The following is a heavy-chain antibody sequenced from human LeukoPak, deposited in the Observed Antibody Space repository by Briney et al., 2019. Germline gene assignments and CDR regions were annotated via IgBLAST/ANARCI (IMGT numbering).Heavy chain of an antibody. D-gene: IGHD3-22*01. CDR1: GYTFISYG. CDR3: AREGYYDSRARADWFDP. Sequence: SVKVSCKASGYTFISYGISWVRQAPGQGLEWMGRIIPILGIANYAQKFQGRVTITADKSTSTAYMELSSLRSEDTAVYYCAREGYYDSRARADWFDPWGQGTLVTVSS. CDR2: IIPILGIA. J-gene: IGHJ5*02. V-gene: IGHV1-69*04.